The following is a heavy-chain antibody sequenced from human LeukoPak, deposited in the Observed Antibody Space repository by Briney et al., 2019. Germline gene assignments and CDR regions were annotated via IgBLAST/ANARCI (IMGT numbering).Heavy chain of an antibody. Sequence: ASVKVSCKASGYTFTGYYMHWVRQAPGQGLERMGWINPNSGGTNYAQKFQGRVTMTRDTSISTAYMELSRLRSDDTAVYYCARDRATYYDFWSGYLVDYWGQGTLVTVSS. CDR3: ARDRATYYDFWSGYLVDY. D-gene: IGHD3-3*01. J-gene: IGHJ4*02. CDR2: INPNSGGT. CDR1: GYTFTGYY. V-gene: IGHV1-2*02.